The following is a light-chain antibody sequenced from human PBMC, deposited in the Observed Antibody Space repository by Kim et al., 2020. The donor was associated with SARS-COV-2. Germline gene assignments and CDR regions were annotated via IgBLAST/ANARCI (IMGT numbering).Light chain of an antibody. CDR1: QDISNY. CDR3: QQYDNHPWT. Sequence: DIQMTQSPSSLSASVGDRVTITCQASQDISNYLNWYQQKPGKAPKLLIYDASNLETGVPSRFSGSGSGTDFTFTISSVQPEDIATDYSQQYDNHPWTFGQGTNVDIK. CDR2: DAS. V-gene: IGKV1-33*01. J-gene: IGKJ1*01.